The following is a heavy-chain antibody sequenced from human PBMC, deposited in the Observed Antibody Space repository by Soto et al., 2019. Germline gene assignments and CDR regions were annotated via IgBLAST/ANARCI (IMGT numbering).Heavy chain of an antibody. CDR3: GRLSDYDSGPFDY. CDR2: ISGSGGHT. Sequence: EVQLLQSGGHLVQPGGSLRLSCVASGFTFSTCGMTWVRQAPGKGLEWVSTISGSGGHTYYADSVKGRFTISRDNPKNTLYLQMKTLRVEVTAVYYCGRLSDYDSGPFDYWGQGTLVTVSS. D-gene: IGHD5-12*01. V-gene: IGHV3-23*01. CDR1: GFTFSTCG. J-gene: IGHJ4*02.